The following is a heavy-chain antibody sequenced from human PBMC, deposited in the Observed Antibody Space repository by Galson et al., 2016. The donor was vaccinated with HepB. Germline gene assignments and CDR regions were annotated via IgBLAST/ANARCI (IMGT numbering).Heavy chain of an antibody. D-gene: IGHD5/OR15-5a*01. CDR2: IKSETDGGTA. Sequence: SLRLSCAASGFTFSNAWMTWVRQAPGKGLEWVGRIKSETDGGTAVYAAPVKGRFTISRDGSKNTLHLQMDSLITEDTAVYYCATLSKGAIDFQGQGTLVTVSS. CDR1: GFTFSNAW. V-gene: IGHV3-15*01. J-gene: IGHJ4*02. CDR3: ATLSKGAIDF.